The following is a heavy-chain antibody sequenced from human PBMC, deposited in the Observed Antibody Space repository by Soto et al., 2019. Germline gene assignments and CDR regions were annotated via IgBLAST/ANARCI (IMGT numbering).Heavy chain of an antibody. CDR1: SGSISSSNW. V-gene: IGHV4-4*02. D-gene: IGHD1-1*01. J-gene: IGHJ5*02. Sequence: SETLSLTCAVSSGSISSSNWWSWVRQPPGKGLEWIGEIYHSGSTNYNPSLKSRVTISVDKSKNQFSLKLSSVTAADTAVYYCARAGHNWRQKYWFDPWGQGTLVTVSS. CDR3: ARAGHNWRQKYWFDP. CDR2: IYHSGST.